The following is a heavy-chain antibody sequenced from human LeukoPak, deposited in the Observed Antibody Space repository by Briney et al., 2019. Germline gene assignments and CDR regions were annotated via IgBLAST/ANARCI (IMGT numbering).Heavy chain of an antibody. CDR3: AGVSDIDRALGHAFDI. D-gene: IGHD2-15*01. Sequence: PGGSLRLSCAASGFTFSSYSMNWVRQAPGKGLEWVSSISSSSSYIYYADSVKGRFTISRDNAKNSLYLQMNSLRAEDTAVYYCAGVSDIDRALGHAFDIWGQGTMVTVSS. V-gene: IGHV3-21*01. CDR1: GFTFSSYS. J-gene: IGHJ3*02. CDR2: ISSSSSYI.